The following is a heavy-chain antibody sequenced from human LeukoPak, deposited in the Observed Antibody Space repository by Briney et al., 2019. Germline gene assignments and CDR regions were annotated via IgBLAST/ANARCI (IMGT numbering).Heavy chain of an antibody. Sequence: GGSLRLSCAASGFTFSSYSMNWVRQAPGKGLEWVSSISSSSSYIYYADSVKGRSTISRDNAKNSLYLQMNSLRAEDTAVYYCASQASQVVELDYWGQGTLVTVSS. CDR1: GFTFSSYS. CDR3: ASQASQVVELDY. CDR2: ISSSSSYI. J-gene: IGHJ4*02. V-gene: IGHV3-21*01. D-gene: IGHD3-22*01.